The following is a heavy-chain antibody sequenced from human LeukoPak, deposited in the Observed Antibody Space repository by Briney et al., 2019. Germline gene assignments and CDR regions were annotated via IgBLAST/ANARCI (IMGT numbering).Heavy chain of an antibody. J-gene: IGHJ4*02. CDR2: IIPIFGTA. D-gene: IGHD1-26*01. Sequence: GASVKVSCKASGYTFTNHYIHWVRQAPGQGLEWMGGIIPIFGTANYAQKFQGRVTITADESTSTAYMELSSLRSEDTAVYYCARVDDEGAYFDYWGQGTLVTVSS. CDR1: GYTFTNHY. V-gene: IGHV1-69*13. CDR3: ARVDDEGAYFDY.